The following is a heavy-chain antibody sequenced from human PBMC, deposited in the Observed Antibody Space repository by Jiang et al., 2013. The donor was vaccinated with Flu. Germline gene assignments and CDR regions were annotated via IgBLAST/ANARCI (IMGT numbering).Heavy chain of an antibody. V-gene: IGHV4-59*01. CDR1: GGSISSYY. CDR3: ARVLTSVDGYAFDI. D-gene: IGHD5-24*01. Sequence: SGSGLVKPSETLSLTCTVSGGSISSYYWSWIRQPPGKGLEWIGYIYYSGSTNYNPSLKSRVTISVDTSKNQFSLKLSSVTAADTAVYYCARVLTSVDGYAFDIWGQGTMVTVSS. J-gene: IGHJ3*02. CDR2: IYYSGST.